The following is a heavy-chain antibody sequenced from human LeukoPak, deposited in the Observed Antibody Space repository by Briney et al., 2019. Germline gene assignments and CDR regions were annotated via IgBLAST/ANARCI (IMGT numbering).Heavy chain of an antibody. V-gene: IGHV3-74*01. CDR1: GFNFSTYW. CDR2: INTDGSAT. Sequence: GGSLRLSCAVSGFNFSTYWIHWVRQAPGKGLVWVSLINTDGSATTYGDSAKGRFTVSRDNDKNSLFLEMNSLRVEDTAVYYCARGTAATVGIDYWGQGTLVTVSS. J-gene: IGHJ4*02. D-gene: IGHD2-21*02. CDR3: ARGTAATVGIDY.